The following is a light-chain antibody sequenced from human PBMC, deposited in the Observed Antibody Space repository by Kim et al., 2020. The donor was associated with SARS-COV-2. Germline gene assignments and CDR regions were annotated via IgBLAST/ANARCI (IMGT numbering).Light chain of an antibody. CDR1: QKISTSY. J-gene: IGKJ1*01. CDR2: STS. V-gene: IGKV3-20*01. CDR3: QQYGSSPT. Sequence: EIVLTQSPGTLSLSPGERVTLSCRASQKISTSYVAWYQQRPGQAPRVLIHSTSSRASGIPDRFSGSGSGTEFSLTISRLEPEDFAVYYCQQYGSSPTFGQGTKVDIK.